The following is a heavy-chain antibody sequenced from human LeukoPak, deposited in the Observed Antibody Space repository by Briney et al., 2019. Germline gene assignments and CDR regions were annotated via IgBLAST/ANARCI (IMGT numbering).Heavy chain of an antibody. D-gene: IGHD5-18*01. CDR1: GFTFSSYW. Sequence: GGSLRLSCAASGFTFSSYWMSWVRQAPGKGLEWVANIKQDGSEKYYVDSVKGRFTISRDNAKNSLYLQMNSLRAEDTAVYYCAREGGSGYSYGYYYYYYMDVWGKGTTVTVSS. CDR2: IKQDGSEK. V-gene: IGHV3-7*01. CDR3: AREGGSGYSYGYYYYYYMDV. J-gene: IGHJ6*03.